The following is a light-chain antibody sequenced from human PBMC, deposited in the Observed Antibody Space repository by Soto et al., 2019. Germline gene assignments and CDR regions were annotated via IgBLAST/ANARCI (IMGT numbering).Light chain of an antibody. CDR3: QQSYSTQST. Sequence: DIQMTQSPSSLSASVGDRVTITCRASQSISSYLNWYQQKPGKAPKLLIYAASSLQSGVPSRFSGSGSGTDFTLTISSLQPEDFATYYCQQSYSTQSTLGPGTKVDIK. CDR1: QSISSY. V-gene: IGKV1-39*01. J-gene: IGKJ3*01. CDR2: AAS.